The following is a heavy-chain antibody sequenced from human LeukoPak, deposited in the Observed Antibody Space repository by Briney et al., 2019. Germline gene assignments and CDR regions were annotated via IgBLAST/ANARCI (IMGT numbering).Heavy chain of an antibody. CDR2: INPNSGGT. V-gene: IGHV1-2*02. D-gene: IGHD6-13*01. CDR3: ARGIAAAKSDDY. CDR1: GYTFTGYY. J-gene: IGHJ4*02. Sequence: ASVKVSCKASGYTFTGYYMHWVRQAPGQGLEWMGWINPNSGGTNYAQKLQGRVTMTTDTSTSTAYMELRSLRSDDTAVYYCARGIAAAKSDDYWGQGTLITVSS.